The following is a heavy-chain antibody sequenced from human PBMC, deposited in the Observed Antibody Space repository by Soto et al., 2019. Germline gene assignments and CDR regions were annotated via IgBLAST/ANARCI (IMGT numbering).Heavy chain of an antibody. CDR3: ARKGPGTYSSSWDYFDY. CDR2: IYHSGST. J-gene: IGHJ4*02. D-gene: IGHD6-13*01. V-gene: IGHV4-4*02. Sequence: PSETLSLTCAVSSGSISSSNWWSWVRQPPGKGLEWIGEIYHSGSTNYNPSLKSRVTISVDKSKNQFSLKLSSVTAADTAVYYCARKGPGTYSSSWDYFDYWGQGTLVTVPQ. CDR1: SGSISSSNW.